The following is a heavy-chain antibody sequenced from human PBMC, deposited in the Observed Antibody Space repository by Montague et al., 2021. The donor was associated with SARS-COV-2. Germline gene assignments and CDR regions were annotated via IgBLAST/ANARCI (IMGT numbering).Heavy chain of an antibody. CDR3: ARVGRQQLVRLSGMDV. CDR2: IYYSGST. V-gene: IGHV4-39*07. J-gene: IGHJ6*02. Sequence: IYYSGSTYYNPSLKSRVTISVDTSKNQFSLKLSSVTAADTAVYYCARVGRQQLVRLSGMDVWGQGTTVTVSS. D-gene: IGHD6-13*01.